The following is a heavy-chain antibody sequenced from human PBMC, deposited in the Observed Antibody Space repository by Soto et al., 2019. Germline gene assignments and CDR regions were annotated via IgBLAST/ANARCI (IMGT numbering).Heavy chain of an antibody. CDR2: IWYDGSDK. CDR1: GFTFSDYG. J-gene: IGHJ4*02. V-gene: IGHV3-33*01. CDR3: ARDWGGPTRTRCVAPDY. D-gene: IGHD2-21*01. Sequence: QEQLVESGGGVVQPGRSLRLSCEASGFTFSDYGWHWVRQAPGKGLEWVAVIWYDGSDKYYTDSVKGRFTISRDNSKNTLYLQMNSLRADDTAVYYCARDWGGPTRTRCVAPDYWGQGTLVAVS.